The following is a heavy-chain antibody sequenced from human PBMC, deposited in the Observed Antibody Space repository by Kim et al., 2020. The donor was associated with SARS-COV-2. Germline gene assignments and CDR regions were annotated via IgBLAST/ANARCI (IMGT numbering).Heavy chain of an antibody. V-gene: IGHV3-15*01. D-gene: IGHD6-6*01. CDR3: TTEYSSSHTYYYYGMDV. CDR2: IKSKTDGGTT. J-gene: IGHJ6*02. Sequence: GGSLRLSCAASGFTFSNAWMSWVRQAPGKGLEWVGRIKSKTDGGTTDYAAPVKGRFTISRDDSKNTLYLQMNSLKTEDTAVYYCTTEYSSSHTYYYYGMDVWGQGTTVTVSS. CDR1: GFTFSNAW.